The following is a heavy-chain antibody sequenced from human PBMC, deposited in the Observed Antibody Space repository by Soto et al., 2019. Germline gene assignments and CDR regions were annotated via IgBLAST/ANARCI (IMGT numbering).Heavy chain of an antibody. Sequence: EVQLVESGGGLVQPGGSLRLSCAASGFSFSSYWMHWVRQAPGKGLVWVSRIKNDGSSTHYADSVKGRFTISRDNAKNTLYLPMNSLSAAATAVSSCASQLSEGYWGQGTLVTVSS. CDR3: ASQLSEGY. V-gene: IGHV3-74*01. D-gene: IGHD2-2*01. CDR2: IKNDGSST. J-gene: IGHJ4*02. CDR1: GFSFSSYW.